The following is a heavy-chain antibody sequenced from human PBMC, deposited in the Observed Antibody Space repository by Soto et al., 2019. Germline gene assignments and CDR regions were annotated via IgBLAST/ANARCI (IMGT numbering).Heavy chain of an antibody. CDR3: ARVVVGATTWFDP. J-gene: IGHJ5*02. Sequence: SETLSLTCAVHGGSFSGYYWDWIRQPPGKGLEWIGYVNHSGSSNYNPSLKSRVTISVDTSKNQFSLKLSSVTAADTAVYYCARVVVGATTWFDPWGQGTLVTVSS. CDR1: GGSFSGYY. CDR2: VNHSGSS. D-gene: IGHD1-26*01. V-gene: IGHV4-34*01.